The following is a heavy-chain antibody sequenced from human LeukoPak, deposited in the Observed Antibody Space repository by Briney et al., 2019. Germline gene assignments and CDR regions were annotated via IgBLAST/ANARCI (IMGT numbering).Heavy chain of an antibody. CDR2: IYISGST. CDR1: GGSISSHY. D-gene: IGHD1-14*01. V-gene: IGHV4-4*07. Sequence: SETLSLTCTVSGGSISSHYWSWIRQPAGKGLEWIGRIYISGSTTYSPSLKSRLTLSLDTSKNQFSLNLSSVTAADTAVYYCARDSGLTTGPFDIWGHGTMVTVSS. J-gene: IGHJ3*02. CDR3: ARDSGLTTGPFDI.